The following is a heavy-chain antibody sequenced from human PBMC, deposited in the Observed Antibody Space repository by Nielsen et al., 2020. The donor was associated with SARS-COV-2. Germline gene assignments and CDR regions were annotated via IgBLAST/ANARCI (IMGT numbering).Heavy chain of an antibody. J-gene: IGHJ4*02. D-gene: IGHD2-15*01. V-gene: IGHV1-2*06. CDR1: GYTFTGYY. CDR3: AREWDIVVVVAAFDY. CDR2: INPNSGGT. Sequence: ASVNISCKASGYTFTGYYMHWVRQAPGQGLEWMGRINPNSGGTNYAQKFQGRVTMTRDTSISTAYMELSRLRSDDTAVYYCAREWDIVVVVAAFDYWGQGTLVTVSS.